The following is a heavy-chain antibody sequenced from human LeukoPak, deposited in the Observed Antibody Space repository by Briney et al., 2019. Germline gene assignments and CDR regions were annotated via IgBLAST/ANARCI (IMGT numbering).Heavy chain of an antibody. CDR1: GGSFSGYY. CDR2: INHSGST. Sequence: PSEALSLTCAVYGGSFSGYYWSWIRQPPGKGLEWTGEINHSGSTNYNPSLKSRVTISVDTSKNQFSLKLSSVTAADTAVYYCATYYYGSGNYWGQGTLVTVSS. D-gene: IGHD3-10*01. V-gene: IGHV4-34*01. J-gene: IGHJ4*02. CDR3: ATYYYGSGNY.